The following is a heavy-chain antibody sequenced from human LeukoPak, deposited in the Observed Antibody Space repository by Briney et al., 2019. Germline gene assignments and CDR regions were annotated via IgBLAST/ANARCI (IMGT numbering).Heavy chain of an antibody. D-gene: IGHD3-22*01. Sequence: PGGSLRLSCAASGFTFSDYYMSWIRQAPGKGLEWVSYISSSGSTIYYADSAKGRFTISRDNAKNSLYLQMNSLRAEDTAVYYCARDAYYYDSSGYPPGYWGQGTLVTVSS. CDR2: ISSSGSTI. V-gene: IGHV3-11*01. CDR1: GFTFSDYY. CDR3: ARDAYYYDSSGYPPGY. J-gene: IGHJ4*02.